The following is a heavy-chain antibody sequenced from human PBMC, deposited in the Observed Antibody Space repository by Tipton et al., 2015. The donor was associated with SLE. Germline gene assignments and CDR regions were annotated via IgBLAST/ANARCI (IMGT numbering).Heavy chain of an antibody. Sequence: SLRLSCAASGFTFSSYDMNWVRQAPGKGLEWVSYISSSGSTIYYADSVKGRFTISRDNAKNSLYLQMNSLRAEDTAVYYCACFWIPSIAAAGVYYFDYWGQGTLFTVSS. J-gene: IGHJ4*02. D-gene: IGHD6-13*01. CDR2: ISSSGSTI. CDR3: ACFWIPSIAAAGVYYFDY. V-gene: IGHV3-48*03. CDR1: GFTFSSYD.